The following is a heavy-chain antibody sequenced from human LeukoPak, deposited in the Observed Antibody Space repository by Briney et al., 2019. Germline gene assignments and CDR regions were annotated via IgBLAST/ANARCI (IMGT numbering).Heavy chain of an antibody. J-gene: IGHJ3*02. CDR2: ISSSSSYI. D-gene: IGHD3-22*01. Sequence: GGSLRLSCAASGFTFSSYSMNWVRQAPGKGLEWVSSISSSSSYIYYADSVKGRFTISRDNAKNSLYLQMNSLRAEDTAVYYCARVLSSYDSTDDAFDIWGQGTMVTVSS. CDR1: GFTFSSYS. V-gene: IGHV3-21*04. CDR3: ARVLSSYDSTDDAFDI.